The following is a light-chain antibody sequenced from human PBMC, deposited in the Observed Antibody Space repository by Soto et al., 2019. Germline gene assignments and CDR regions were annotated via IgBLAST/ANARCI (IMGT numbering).Light chain of an antibody. CDR3: AAWDVSLNGVV. V-gene: IGLV1-44*01. J-gene: IGLJ2*01. CDR1: SSNIGSNA. Sequence: QSVLTQPPSASGTPGQRVTISCSGSSSNIGSNALNWYQQLPGTAPKLLIYSHNQRPSGVPDRFSGSKSGTSASLAISGLQSEDEADYYCAAWDVSLNGVVFGGGTKLTVL. CDR2: SHN.